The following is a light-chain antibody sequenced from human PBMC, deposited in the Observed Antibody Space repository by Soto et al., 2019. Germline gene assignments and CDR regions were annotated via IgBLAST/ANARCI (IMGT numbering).Light chain of an antibody. CDR1: QSVSSTY. CDR3: QQYDNLLT. CDR2: GAS. J-gene: IGKJ4*01. Sequence: DIVLTQSPGTLSLSPGERATLSCRASQSVSSTYLIWYQQKPGQAPRLLIYGASSRATGIPDRFSGSGSGTDFTFTISSLQPEDIATYYCQQYDNLLTFGGGTKVAIK. V-gene: IGKV3-20*01.